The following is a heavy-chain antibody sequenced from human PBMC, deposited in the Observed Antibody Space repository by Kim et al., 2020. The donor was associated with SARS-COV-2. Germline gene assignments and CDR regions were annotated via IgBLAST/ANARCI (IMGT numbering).Heavy chain of an antibody. V-gene: IGHV1-46*01. CDR2: INPSGGST. D-gene: IGHD6-13*01. J-gene: IGHJ5*02. CDR3: ARDIPIAAAANWFDP. CDR1: GYTFTSYY. Sequence: ASVKVSCKASGYTFTSYYMHWVRQAPGQGLEWMGIINPSGGSTSYAQKFQGRVTMTRDTSTSTVYMELSSLRSEDTAVYYCARDIPIAAAANWFDPWGQGTLVTVSS.